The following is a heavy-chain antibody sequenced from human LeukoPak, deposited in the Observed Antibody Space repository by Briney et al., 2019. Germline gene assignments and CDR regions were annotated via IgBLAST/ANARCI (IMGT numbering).Heavy chain of an antibody. CDR2: IKGEVDSGTT. Sequence: GGSLRLSCAASGFIFNNAWMNWVRQAPGKGLEWVGHIKGEVDSGTTDYAAPVKGRFTISRDDSKNTVFLQMNSLKTEDTGVYYCTTEGKTGYQLPFDPWGQGTLVTVSS. J-gene: IGHJ5*02. V-gene: IGHV3-15*01. CDR3: TTEGKTGYQLPFDP. CDR1: GFIFNNAW. D-gene: IGHD2-2*01.